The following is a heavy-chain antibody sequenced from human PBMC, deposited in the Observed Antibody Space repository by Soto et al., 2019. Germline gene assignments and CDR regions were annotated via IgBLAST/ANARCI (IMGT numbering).Heavy chain of an antibody. Sequence: DVQLLESGGGSVLPGGSLRLSCAASGFTFSNYAMTWVRQAPGKGLEWVSGISGKGDKTYYADSVKGRVTISRDNSKNTLYLQMNTQRPEDTAIYVCAKDIGGYLGGPLHFWGQGSLVTVSS. V-gene: IGHV3-23*01. CDR1: GFTFSNYA. CDR3: AKDIGGYLGGPLHF. D-gene: IGHD5-18*01. CDR2: ISGKGDKT. J-gene: IGHJ4*02.